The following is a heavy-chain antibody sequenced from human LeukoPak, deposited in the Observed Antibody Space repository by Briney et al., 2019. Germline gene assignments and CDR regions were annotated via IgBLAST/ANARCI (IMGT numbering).Heavy chain of an antibody. J-gene: IGHJ3*02. CDR3: ARGKAPRDAFDI. Sequence: GGSLRLSCAASGFTFSSYSMNWVRQAPGKGLEWVSSISSSSSYIYYADSVKGRFTISRDNAKNSLYLQMNSLRAEDTAVYYCARGKAPRDAFDIWGRGTMVTVSS. CDR2: ISSSSSYI. CDR1: GFTFSSYS. V-gene: IGHV3-21*01.